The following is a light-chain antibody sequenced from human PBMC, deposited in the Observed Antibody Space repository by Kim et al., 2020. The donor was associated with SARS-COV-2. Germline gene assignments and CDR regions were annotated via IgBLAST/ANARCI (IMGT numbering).Light chain of an antibody. Sequence: VSPGQTARITCSGDKLEDKYVCWYQQKAGQSPVLLIYQDTKWPSGIPERFSGSNSGNTATLTISGTQAMDEADYYCQTWDSSSVIFGGGTQLTVL. V-gene: IGLV3-1*01. CDR2: QDT. J-gene: IGLJ2*01. CDR3: QTWDSSSVI. CDR1: KLEDKY.